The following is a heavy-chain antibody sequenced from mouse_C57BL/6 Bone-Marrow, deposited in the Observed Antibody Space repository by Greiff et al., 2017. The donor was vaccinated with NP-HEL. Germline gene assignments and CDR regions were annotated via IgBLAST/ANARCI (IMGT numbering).Heavy chain of an antibody. V-gene: IGHV6-3*01. Sequence: EVHLVESGGGLVQPGGSMKLSCVASGFTFSNYWMNWVRQSPEKGLEWVAQIRLKSDNYATHYAESVKGRFTISRDDSKSSVYLQMNNLRAEDTGIYYCTVGTYFDYWGQGTTLTVSS. CDR2: IRLKSDNYAT. J-gene: IGHJ2*01. CDR3: TVGTYFDY. CDR1: GFTFSNYW. D-gene: IGHD1-1*01.